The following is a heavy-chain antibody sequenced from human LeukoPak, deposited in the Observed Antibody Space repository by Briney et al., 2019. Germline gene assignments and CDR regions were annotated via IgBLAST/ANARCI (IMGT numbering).Heavy chain of an antibody. CDR3: ARERPVGATPFDF. J-gene: IGHJ4*02. CDR1: GFTFSDAW. Sequence: PGGSLRLSCAASGFTFSDAWMTWVRQAPGKGLEWVSYISTSSGTINYADSVKGRFTISRDNAKNSLYLQMNSLRDEDTAVYFCARERPVGATPFDFWGQGTLVTVSS. D-gene: IGHD1-26*01. CDR2: ISTSSGTI. V-gene: IGHV3-48*02.